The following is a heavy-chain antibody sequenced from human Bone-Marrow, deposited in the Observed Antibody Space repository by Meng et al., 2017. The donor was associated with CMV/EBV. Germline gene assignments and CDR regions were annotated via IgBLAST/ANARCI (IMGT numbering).Heavy chain of an antibody. CDR3: ARGSSSIFDY. Sequence: GESLKISCAASGFTFSSYSMNWVRQAPGKGLEWVSSISSSSSYIYYADSVKGRFTISRDNAKNSLYLQMNSLRAEDTAVYYCARGSSSIFDYWGQGTLVTSPQ. CDR1: GFTFSSYS. J-gene: IGHJ4*02. CDR2: ISSSSSYI. V-gene: IGHV3-21*01. D-gene: IGHD6-6*01.